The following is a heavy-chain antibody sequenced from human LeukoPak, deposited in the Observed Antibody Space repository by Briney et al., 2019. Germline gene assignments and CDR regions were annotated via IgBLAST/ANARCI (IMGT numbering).Heavy chain of an antibody. Sequence: GASVKVSCKASGYTFTSYGISWVRQAPGQGLEWMGGIIPIFGTANYAQKFQGRVTITADKSTSTAYMELSSLRSEDTAVYYCARGDTDYYDSSGYYLDAFDIWGQGTMVTVSS. D-gene: IGHD3-22*01. CDR1: GYTFTSYG. CDR3: ARGDTDYYDSSGYYLDAFDI. V-gene: IGHV1-69*06. J-gene: IGHJ3*02. CDR2: IIPIFGTA.